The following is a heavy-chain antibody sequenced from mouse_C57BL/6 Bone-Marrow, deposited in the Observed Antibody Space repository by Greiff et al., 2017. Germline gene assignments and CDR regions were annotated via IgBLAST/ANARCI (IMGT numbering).Heavy chain of an antibody. CDR2: IYPGDGDT. D-gene: IGHD1-1*01. CDR3: ASGYYGSSYGWYFDV. Sequence: PLQQSGAELVKPGASVKISCKASGYAFSSYWMNWVKQRPGKGLEWIGQIYPGDGDTNYNGKFKGKATLTADKSSSTAYMQLSSLTSEDSAVYFCASGYYGSSYGWYFDVWGTGTTVTVSS. V-gene: IGHV1-80*01. J-gene: IGHJ1*03. CDR1: GYAFSSYW.